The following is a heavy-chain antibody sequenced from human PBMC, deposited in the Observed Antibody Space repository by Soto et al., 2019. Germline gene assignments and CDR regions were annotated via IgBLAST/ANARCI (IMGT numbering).Heavy chain of an antibody. CDR3: ARIDASDYYYYGMGV. V-gene: IGHV3-48*02. D-gene: IGHD2-2*01. CDR1: GFTFSSYS. Sequence: GSLRLSCAASGFTFSSYSMNWVRQAPGKGLEWVSYISSSSSTIYYADSVKGRFTISRDNAKNSLYLQMNSLRDEDTAVYYCARIDASDYYYYGMGVWGQGTTVTVSS. CDR2: ISSSSSTI. J-gene: IGHJ6*02.